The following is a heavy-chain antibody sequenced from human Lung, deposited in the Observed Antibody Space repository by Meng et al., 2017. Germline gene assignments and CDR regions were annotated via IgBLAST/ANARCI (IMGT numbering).Heavy chain of an antibody. CDR3: ARGPTTMAHDFDY. J-gene: IGHJ4*02. V-gene: IGHV4-34*01. Sequence: QVQLHQPGAGLLTPSETLSLTCVVSGGSFSDYYWSWIRQPPGKGLEWIGEINHSGSTNYNPSLESRATISVDTSQNNLSLKLSSVTAADSAVYYCARGPTTMAHDFDYWGQGTLVTVSS. CDR1: GGSFSDYY. CDR2: INHSGST. D-gene: IGHD4-11*01.